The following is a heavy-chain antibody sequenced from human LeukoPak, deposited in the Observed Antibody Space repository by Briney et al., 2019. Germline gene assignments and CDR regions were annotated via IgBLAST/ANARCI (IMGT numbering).Heavy chain of an antibody. Sequence: PGGSLRLPCAASGFSFGNYAMGWVRQAPGKGLEWVSSIDSSGTYTPSAESVKGRFTISRDNSENTMYLQLNSLRAEDTAVYSCAKISTVTENFDHWGQGTLVTVSS. V-gene: IGHV3-23*05. CDR2: IDSSGTYT. J-gene: IGHJ4*02. D-gene: IGHD4-17*01. CDR1: GFSFGNYA. CDR3: AKISTVTENFDH.